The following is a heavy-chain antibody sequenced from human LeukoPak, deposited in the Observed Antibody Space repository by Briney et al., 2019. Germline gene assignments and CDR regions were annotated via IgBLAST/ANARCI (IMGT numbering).Heavy chain of an antibody. D-gene: IGHD3-3*01. CDR2: INPNGGGT. CDR3: ARDRPRLRFLKWLQNYYYYGMDV. CDR1: GYTFTGYY. Sequence: GASVKVSCKASGYTFTGYYMHWVRQAPGQGLEWMGWINPNGGGTNYAQKFQGGVTMTRDTSISTADMELSRLRSDDTAVYYCARDRPRLRFLKWLQNYYYYGMDVWGQGTTVTVSS. J-gene: IGHJ6*02. V-gene: IGHV1-2*02.